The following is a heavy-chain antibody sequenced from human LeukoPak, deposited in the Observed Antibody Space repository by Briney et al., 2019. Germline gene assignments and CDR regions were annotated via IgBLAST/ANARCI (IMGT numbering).Heavy chain of an antibody. CDR3: ARAHYLYYYDSSGYYLLGAFDI. CDR1: GYTFTSYG. D-gene: IGHD3-22*01. CDR2: ISAYNGNT. J-gene: IGHJ3*02. V-gene: IGHV1-18*01. Sequence: GASVKVSCKASGYTFTSYGISWVRQAPGQGLEWMGWISAYNGNTNYAQKLQGRVTMTTDTSTSTAYMELRSLRSDDTAVYYCARAHYLYYYDSSGYYLLGAFDIWDQGTMVTVSS.